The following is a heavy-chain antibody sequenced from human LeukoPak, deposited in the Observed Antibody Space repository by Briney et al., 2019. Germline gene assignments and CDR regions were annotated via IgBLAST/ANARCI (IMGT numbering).Heavy chain of an antibody. CDR1: GGSISSYY. D-gene: IGHD3-10*01. J-gene: IGHJ4*02. Sequence: SETPSLTCTVSGGSISSYYWSWIRQPPGKGLEWIGYIYYSGSTNYNPSLKSRVTISVDTSKNQFSLKLSSVTAADTAVYYCARALRITMVRGVEHFDYWGQGTLVTVSS. CDR2: IYYSGST. CDR3: ARALRITMVRGVEHFDY. V-gene: IGHV4-59*08.